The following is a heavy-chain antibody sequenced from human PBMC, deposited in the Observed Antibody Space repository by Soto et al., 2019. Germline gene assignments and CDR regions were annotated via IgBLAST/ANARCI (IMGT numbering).Heavy chain of an antibody. D-gene: IGHD3-9*01. Sequence: SVKVSCKASVGTFSSYAISWVRQAPGQGLEWMGGIIPIFGTANYAQKFQGRVTITADESTSTAYMELSSLRSEDTAVYYCARAPVRVLRYFDWLFIDYWGQGTLVTVSS. V-gene: IGHV1-69*13. CDR1: VGTFSSYA. J-gene: IGHJ4*02. CDR3: ARAPVRVLRYFDWLFIDY. CDR2: IIPIFGTA.